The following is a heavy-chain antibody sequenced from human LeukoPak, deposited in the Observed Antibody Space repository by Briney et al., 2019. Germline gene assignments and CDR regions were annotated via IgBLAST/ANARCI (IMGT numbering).Heavy chain of an antibody. Sequence: PGGSLRLSCAASGFTFSSYAMSWVRQAPGKGLEWVSAISGSGGSTYYADSVKGRFTISRDNSKNTLYLQMNSLRAEDTAVYYCAITMIVYLDLPYYFDYWGQGTLVTVSS. CDR2: ISGSGGST. J-gene: IGHJ4*02. CDR3: AITMIVYLDLPYYFDY. CDR1: GFTFSSYA. V-gene: IGHV3-23*01. D-gene: IGHD3-22*01.